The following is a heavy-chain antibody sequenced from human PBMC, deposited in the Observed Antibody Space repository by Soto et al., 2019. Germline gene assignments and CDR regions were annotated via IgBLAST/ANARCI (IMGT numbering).Heavy chain of an antibody. D-gene: IGHD4-17*01. Sequence: PGGSLRLSCAASGFTFSSYAMSWVRQAPGKGLEWVSAISGSGGSTYYADSVKGRFTISRDNSKNTLYLQMNSLRAEDTAVYYCAINLDYAAYPAEYFHPWGQGPLVTVSS. CDR3: AINLDYAAYPAEYFHP. CDR2: ISGSGGST. J-gene: IGHJ1*01. V-gene: IGHV3-23*01. CDR1: GFTFSSYA.